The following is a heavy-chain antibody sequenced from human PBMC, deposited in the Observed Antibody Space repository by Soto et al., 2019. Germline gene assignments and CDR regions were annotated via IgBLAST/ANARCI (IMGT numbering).Heavy chain of an antibody. CDR2: IYHSGST. CDR1: GGSISSGGYS. Sequence: PSESLSLTCAVSGGSISSGGYSWSWIRRPPGKGLEWIGYIYHSGSTYYNPSLKSRVTISVDRSKNQFSLKLSSVTAADTAVYYCARGYDFWSGGFDPWGQGTLVTVSS. D-gene: IGHD3-3*01. CDR3: ARGYDFWSGGFDP. J-gene: IGHJ5*02. V-gene: IGHV4-30-2*01.